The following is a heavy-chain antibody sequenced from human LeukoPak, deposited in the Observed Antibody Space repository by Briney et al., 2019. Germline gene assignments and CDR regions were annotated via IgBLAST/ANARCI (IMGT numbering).Heavy chain of an antibody. D-gene: IGHD3-22*01. CDR3: ARDLGQYYDTSDNWFDP. J-gene: IGHJ5*02. CDR2: ISGSGTST. V-gene: IGHV3-23*01. Sequence: GGSLRLSCAASGLTFSSYGMSWVRQAPGKGLEWVSAISGSGTSTYYADSVKGRFTISRDNSKNTLNLQMNSLRAEDTAVYYCARDLGQYYDTSDNWFDPWGQGTLVTVSS. CDR1: GLTFSSYG.